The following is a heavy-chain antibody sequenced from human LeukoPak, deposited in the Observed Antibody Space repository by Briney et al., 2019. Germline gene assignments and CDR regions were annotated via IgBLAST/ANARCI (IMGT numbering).Heavy chain of an antibody. CDR2: IYYSGST. V-gene: IGHV4-59*06. Sequence: SETLSLTCTVSGGSISSYYWSWIRQHPGKGLEWIGYIYYSGSTYYNPSLKSRVTISVDTSKNQFSLKLSSVTAADTAVYYCARGGSGSYPVFDYWGQGTLVTVSS. J-gene: IGHJ4*02. CDR1: GGSISSYY. D-gene: IGHD3-10*01. CDR3: ARGGSGSYPVFDY.